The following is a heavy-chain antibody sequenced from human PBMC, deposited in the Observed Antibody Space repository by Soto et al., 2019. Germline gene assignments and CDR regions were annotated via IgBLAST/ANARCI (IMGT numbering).Heavy chain of an antibody. J-gene: IGHJ4*02. CDR3: ARAPRGNYGYPSYFDY. D-gene: IGHD3-10*01. CDR2: IYYSGST. CDR1: GGSISSYY. V-gene: IGHV4-59*01. Sequence: QVQLQESGPGLVKPSETLSLTCTVSGGSISSYYWSWIRQPPGKGLEWIGYIYYSGSTNYNPSLTRRVTISVDTSKNQCSLKLSYVTAADTAVYYCARAPRGNYGYPSYFDYWGQGTLVTVSS.